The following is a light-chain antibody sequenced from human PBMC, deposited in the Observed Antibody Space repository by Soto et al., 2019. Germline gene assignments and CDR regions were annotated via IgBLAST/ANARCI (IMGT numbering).Light chain of an antibody. J-gene: IGLJ2*01. V-gene: IGLV2-14*01. CDR1: GSDY. Sequence: QLVLTQPASVSGSPGQSITISCTGTGSDYVSWYQQHPGKAPKLMIYEVSNRPSGVSNRFSGSKSGNTASLTISGLQAEDEADYYCSSYTSSSTLLFGGGTKLTVL. CDR2: EVS. CDR3: SSYTSSSTLL.